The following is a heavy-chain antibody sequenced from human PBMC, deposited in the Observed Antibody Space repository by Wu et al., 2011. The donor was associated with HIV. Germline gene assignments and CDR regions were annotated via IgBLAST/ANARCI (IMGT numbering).Heavy chain of an antibody. D-gene: IGHD3-9*01. Sequence: VQLVQSGAEVKKPGESLKISCKASGYSFSSYWIAWVRQMPGKGLEWMGIIFPGDSDARYSPSFQGQVTIAADKSTDTAYLQWSSLKASDTAIYYCARQFTYYNLLTADPPRGWYDTVGQGTLVTVSS. V-gene: IGHV5-51*01. J-gene: IGHJ5*02. CDR2: IFPGDSDA. CDR1: GYSFSSYW. CDR3: ARQFTYYNLLTADPPRGWYDT.